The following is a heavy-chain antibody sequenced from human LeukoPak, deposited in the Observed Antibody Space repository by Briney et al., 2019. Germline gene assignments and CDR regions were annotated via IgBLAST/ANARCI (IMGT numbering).Heavy chain of an antibody. J-gene: IGHJ4*02. CDR3: ARVPYSYGYKDY. CDR2: IIPILGIA. D-gene: IGHD5-18*01. CDR1: GGTFSSYT. Sequence: SVKVSCKASGGTFSSYTISWVRQAPEQGLEWMGRIIPILGIANYAQKFQGRVTITADKSTSTAYMELSSLRSEDTAVYYCARVPYSYGYKDYWGQGTLVTVSS. V-gene: IGHV1-69*02.